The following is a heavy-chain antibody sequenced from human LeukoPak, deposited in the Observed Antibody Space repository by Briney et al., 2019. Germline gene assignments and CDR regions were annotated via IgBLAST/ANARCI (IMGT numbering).Heavy chain of an antibody. V-gene: IGHV1-3*02. CDR2: SNAGNGNT. D-gene: IGHD6-19*01. J-gene: IGHJ4*02. CDR3: ARGGSGWSFEFDY. Sequence: ASVKVSCKASGYTFTCYAMHWGRQAPGQRLEWMGWSNAGNGNTKYSQEFQGRVSITRDTSASTAYMELSSLRSEDMAVYYCARGGSGWSFEFDYWGQGTLVNGS. CDR1: GYTFTCYA.